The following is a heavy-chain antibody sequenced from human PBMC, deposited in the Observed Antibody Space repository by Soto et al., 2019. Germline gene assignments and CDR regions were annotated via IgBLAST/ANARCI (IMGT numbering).Heavy chain of an antibody. V-gene: IGHV3-9*01. CDR3: ATASQFYYMDV. CDR2: ICWNSDVI. J-gene: IGHJ6*03. CDR1: GFNINYYA. Sequence: EMLLVESGGGLAHPGRSLRLSCAASGFNINYYAMHWVRQAPGKGLEWFSGICWNSDVIAYEDSVKGRFTISRDNDKNSLYMQMNSLRAEDTALYCCATASQFYYMDVWGQGTTVTVS.